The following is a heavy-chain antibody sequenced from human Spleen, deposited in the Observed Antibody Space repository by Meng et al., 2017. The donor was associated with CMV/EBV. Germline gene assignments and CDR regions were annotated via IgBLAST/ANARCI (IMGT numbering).Heavy chain of an antibody. D-gene: IGHD5-12*01. J-gene: IGHJ4*02. CDR3: AKSRNGYGGEDH. CDR1: RFTFNSYA. Sequence: GESLKISCAASRFTFNSYAMNWVRQAPGKGLEWVSTISDSGGNTYYPDSVKGRFTISRDNSNKTVFLQMNRLRAEDTAIFYCAKSRNGYGGEDHWGQGMLVTVSS. CDR2: ISDSGGNT. V-gene: IGHV3-23*01.